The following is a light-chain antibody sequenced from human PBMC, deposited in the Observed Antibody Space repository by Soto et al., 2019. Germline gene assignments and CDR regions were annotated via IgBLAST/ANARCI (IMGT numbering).Light chain of an antibody. CDR3: QQYKDWPTT. J-gene: IGKJ1*01. Sequence: VMTQSPATLSVSPGERATLSCRASQSVSSSYLAWYQQKPGQAPRLLVYGASTRATGIPARFSGSGAGTDFTLTITSLQSEDFGVYFCQQYKDWPTTFGQGTKVDIK. V-gene: IGKV3-15*01. CDR2: GAS. CDR1: QSVSSSY.